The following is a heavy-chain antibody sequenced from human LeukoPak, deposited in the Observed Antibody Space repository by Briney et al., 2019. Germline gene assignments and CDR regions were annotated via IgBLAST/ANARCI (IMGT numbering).Heavy chain of an antibody. J-gene: IGHJ6*02. CDR3: ARTYGGYYYGMDV. CDR1: GGSISSSSYY. CDR2: IYYSGIS. D-gene: IGHD3-10*01. Sequence: PETLSLTCTASGGSISSSSYYWGWIRQPPGKGLEWISNIYYSGISYYNPSLKSRVTISVDTSKNQFSLNLSSVTAADTAVYYCARTYGGYYYGMDVWGQGTTVTVSS. V-gene: IGHV4-39*01.